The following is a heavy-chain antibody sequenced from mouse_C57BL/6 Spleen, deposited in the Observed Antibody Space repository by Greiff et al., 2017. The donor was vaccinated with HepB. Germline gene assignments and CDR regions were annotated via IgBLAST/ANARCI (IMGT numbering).Heavy chain of an antibody. CDR2: IYPGDGDT. D-gene: IGHD2-4*01. CDR1: GYAFSSSW. Sequence: QVQLQQSGPELVKPGASVKISCKASGYAFSSSWMNWVKQRPGKGLEWIGRIYPGDGDTNYNGKFKGKATLTADKSSSTAYMQLSSLTSEDSAVYFCRSFDYDEYYFDYWGQGTTLTVSS. V-gene: IGHV1-82*01. J-gene: IGHJ2*01. CDR3: RSFDYDEYYFDY.